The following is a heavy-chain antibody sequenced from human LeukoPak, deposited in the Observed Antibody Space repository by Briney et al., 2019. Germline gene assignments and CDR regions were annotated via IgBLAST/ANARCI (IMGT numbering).Heavy chain of an antibody. CDR1: GGSFSGYY. J-gene: IGHJ5*02. V-gene: IGHV4-34*01. D-gene: IGHD3-10*01. CDR3: ARPTTRYYYGSGRGNWFDP. Sequence: SETLSLTCAVYGGSFSGYYWSWIRQPPGKGLEWIGEINHSGSTNYNPSLKSRVTISVDTSKNQFSLKLSSVTAAHTAVYYCARPTTRYYYGSGRGNWFDPWGQGTLVTVSS. CDR2: INHSGST.